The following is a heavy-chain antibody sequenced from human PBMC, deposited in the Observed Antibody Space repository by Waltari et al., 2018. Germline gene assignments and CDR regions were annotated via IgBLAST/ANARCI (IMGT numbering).Heavy chain of an antibody. Sequence: SDCWSWVRQSPGRGLEWIGQVRGSGKTNYNPSLETRISVSLDTSKKQFSLRMTSATAADTAVYYCARDRGRGLFLDSWGQGILVTVSP. J-gene: IGHJ4*02. CDR1: SDC. V-gene: IGHV4-4*02. CDR2: VRGSGKT. D-gene: IGHD1-1*01. CDR3: ARDRGRGLFLDS.